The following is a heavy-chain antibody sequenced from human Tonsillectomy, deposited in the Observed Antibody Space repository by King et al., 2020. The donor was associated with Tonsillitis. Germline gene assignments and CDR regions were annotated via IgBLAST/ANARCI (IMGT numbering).Heavy chain of an antibody. CDR3: AKDYSYYYDNGPRYFDL. V-gene: IGHV3-23*04. Sequence: QLVQSGGGLVQPGGSLRLSCAASGFPFNFFAMSWARQAPGKGLEWVSAITGSGRSTYYADSVKGRFTISRDNSKNTLYLQMNSLRVEDTAIYYCAKDYSYYYDNGPRYFDLGGRGTRVSVSS. D-gene: IGHD3-22*01. CDR2: ITGSGRST. CDR1: GFPFNFFA. J-gene: IGHJ2*01.